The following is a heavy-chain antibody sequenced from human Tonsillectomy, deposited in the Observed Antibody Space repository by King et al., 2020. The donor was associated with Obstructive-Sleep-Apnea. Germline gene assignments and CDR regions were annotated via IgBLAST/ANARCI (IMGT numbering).Heavy chain of an antibody. Sequence: VQLVESGGGVVQPGRSLRLSCAASGFTFSSYSMHWVRQAPGKGLEWVAVISYDGSNKYYADSVKGRFSISRDNSKNTLYLQMNSLRAEDTAVYYCASRQMATIYYYYGMDVWVQGTTVTVSS. CDR2: ISYDGSNK. CDR3: ASRQMATIYYYYGMDV. V-gene: IGHV3-30*04. D-gene: IGHD5-24*01. J-gene: IGHJ6*02. CDR1: GFTFSSYS.